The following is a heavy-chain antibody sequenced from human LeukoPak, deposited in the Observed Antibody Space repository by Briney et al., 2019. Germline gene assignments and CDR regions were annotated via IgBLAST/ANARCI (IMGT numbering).Heavy chain of an antibody. CDR2: ISGSGGSS. CDR1: GFTFSSYA. CDR3: AKSSGIYGDRNAFDI. J-gene: IGHJ3*02. V-gene: IGHV3-23*01. Sequence: SRGSLRLSCAASGFTFSSYAMNWVRQAPGKGLEWVSSISGSGGSSYYADSVKGRFTISRDYSKNTLYLQMNSLRAEDTAVYYCAKSSGIYGDRNAFDIWGQGTMVTVSS. D-gene: IGHD4-17*01.